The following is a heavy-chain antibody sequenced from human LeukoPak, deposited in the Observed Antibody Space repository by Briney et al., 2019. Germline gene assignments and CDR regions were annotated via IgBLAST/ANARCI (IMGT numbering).Heavy chain of an antibody. D-gene: IGHD3-10*01. CDR3: ARHLTELDYYGSGSPNWFDP. CDR2: IYYSGST. CDR1: GGSISSSSYY. V-gene: IGHV4-39*01. J-gene: IGHJ5*02. Sequence: SETLSLTCTVSGGSISSSSYYWGWIRQPPGKGLEWIGSIYYSGSTYYNPSLKSRVTISVDTSKNQFSLKLSSVTAADTAVYYCARHLTELDYYGSGSPNWFDPWGQGTLVTVSS.